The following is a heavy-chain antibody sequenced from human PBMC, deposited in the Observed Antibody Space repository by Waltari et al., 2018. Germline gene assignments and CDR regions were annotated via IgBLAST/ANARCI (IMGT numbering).Heavy chain of an antibody. CDR3: VKGGGNFHS. V-gene: IGHV3-7*03. Sequence: EVQLVASGGGLVQPGESLRLSRVASGFLFSNSWMRWVRQAPGKGLGWVANIKEDGSQRYYVDSVNGRFTISRDNAKNSLYLQMNSLRVEDTAVFYCVKGGGNFHSWGQGTLVTVS. CDR1: GFLFSNSW. CDR2: IKEDGSQR. J-gene: IGHJ4*02. D-gene: IGHD1-1*01.